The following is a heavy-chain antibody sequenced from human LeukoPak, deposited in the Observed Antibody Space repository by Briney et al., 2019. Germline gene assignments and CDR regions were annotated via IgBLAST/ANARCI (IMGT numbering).Heavy chain of an antibody. D-gene: IGHD3-3*01. CDR1: GFTFSSYW. V-gene: IGHV3-74*01. Sequence: GGPLRLSCAASGFTFSSYWMHWVCQAPGKGLVWVSRINSDGSSTSYADSVKGRFTISRDNAKNTLYLQMNSLRAEDTAVYYCARERAYDFRSAKYYFDYWGQGTLVTVSS. J-gene: IGHJ4*02. CDR3: ARERAYDFRSAKYYFDY. CDR2: INSDGSST.